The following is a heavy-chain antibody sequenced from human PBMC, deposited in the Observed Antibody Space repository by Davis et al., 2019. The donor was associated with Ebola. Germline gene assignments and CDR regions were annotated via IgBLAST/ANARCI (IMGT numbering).Heavy chain of an antibody. CDR1: GGSFSGFY. Sequence: MPSETLSLTCAVYGGSFSGFYWSYIRQPLGKGLEWIGEIHYSGSTNYNPSLKSRVTISADTSKNQFSLRLSSVTAADTAVYYCARGPGLYNSGWYLNYWGQGTLVTVSS. D-gene: IGHD6-19*01. CDR3: ARGPGLYNSGWYLNY. V-gene: IGHV4-34*01. CDR2: IHYSGST. J-gene: IGHJ4*02.